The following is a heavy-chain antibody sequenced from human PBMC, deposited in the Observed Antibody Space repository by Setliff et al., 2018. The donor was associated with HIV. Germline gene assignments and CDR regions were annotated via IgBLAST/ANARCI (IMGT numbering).Heavy chain of an antibody. Sequence: SETLSLTCTVSNASISSGGFYWSWVRQHPGKGLEWIGYIYYTGSTYYNPSLKSRVSISVDTSMNQFSLKLTSVTAADTAVYYCVKAVAAPSWFDPWGQGTLVTVSS. V-gene: IGHV4-31*03. D-gene: IGHD2-15*01. CDR2: IYYTGST. J-gene: IGHJ5*02. CDR3: VKAVAAPSWFDP. CDR1: NASISSGGFY.